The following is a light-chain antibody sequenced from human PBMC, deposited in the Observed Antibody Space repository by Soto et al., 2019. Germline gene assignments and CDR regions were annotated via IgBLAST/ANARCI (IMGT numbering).Light chain of an antibody. V-gene: IGKV3-15*01. CDR2: GAS. CDR3: QQDSSWPLT. CDR1: QSVSSY. J-gene: IGKJ5*01. Sequence: DIEMTQSPATVSLSPGERGTLAWRASQSVSSYLAWYQQKPGQAPRLLIYGASIRATGVPATFSGSGSGTEFTLSISSLQSEHLGVYYCQQDSSWPLTLGGGTRLEIK.